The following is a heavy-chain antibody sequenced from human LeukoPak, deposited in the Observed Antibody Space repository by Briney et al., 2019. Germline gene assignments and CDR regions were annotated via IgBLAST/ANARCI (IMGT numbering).Heavy chain of an antibody. V-gene: IGHV1-2*02. CDR1: GYTFTGYY. J-gene: IGHJ4*02. CDR3: ARDPRGITMVRGVIKGLGY. CDR2: INPNSGGT. D-gene: IGHD3-10*01. Sequence: GASVKVSCKASGYTFTGYYMHWVRQAPGQGLEWMGWINPNSGGTNYAQKFQGRVTMTRDTSISTAYMELSRLRSDDTAVYYCARDPRGITMVRGVIKGLGYWGQGTLVTVSS.